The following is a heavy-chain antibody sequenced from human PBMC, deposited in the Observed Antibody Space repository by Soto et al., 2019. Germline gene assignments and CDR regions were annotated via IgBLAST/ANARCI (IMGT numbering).Heavy chain of an antibody. J-gene: IGHJ3*02. CDR2: ISYDGSNK. CDR1: GFTFSSYA. D-gene: IGHD6-13*01. CDR3: ARGGAAAGKIPAALSDI. V-gene: IGHV3-30-3*01. Sequence: QPGGSLRLSCAASGFTFSSYAMHWVRQAPGKGLEWVAVISYDGSNKYYADSVKGRFTISRDNSKNTLYLQMDSLRAEDTAVYYCARGGAAAGKIPAALSDIWGQGTMVTVSS.